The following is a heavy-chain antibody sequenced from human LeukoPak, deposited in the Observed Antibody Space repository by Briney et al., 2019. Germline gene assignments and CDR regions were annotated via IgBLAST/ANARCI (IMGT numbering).Heavy chain of an antibody. CDR2: IIPIFGTA. V-gene: IGHV1-69*06. CDR1: GYTFTGYY. J-gene: IGHJ6*03. D-gene: IGHD1-7*01. Sequence: SVKVSCKASGYTFTGYYMHWVRQAHGQGLEWMGGIIPIFGTANYAQKFQGRVTITADKSTSTAYMELSSLRSEDTAVYYCARGNYEYYYYYMDVWGKGTTVTVSS. CDR3: ARGNYEYYYYYMDV.